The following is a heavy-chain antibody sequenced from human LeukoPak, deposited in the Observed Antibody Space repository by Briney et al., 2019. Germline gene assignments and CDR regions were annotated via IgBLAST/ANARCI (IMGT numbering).Heavy chain of an antibody. CDR1: GYSISSGYY. Sequence: PSETLSLTCTVSGYSISSGYYWGWIRQPPGKGLEWIGSIYYSGSTYYNPSLKSRVTISVDTSKNQFSLKLSSVTAADTAVYYCARTTAVGFDPWGQGTLVTVSS. CDR2: IYYSGST. CDR3: ARTTAVGFDP. D-gene: IGHD4-17*01. J-gene: IGHJ5*02. V-gene: IGHV4-38-2*02.